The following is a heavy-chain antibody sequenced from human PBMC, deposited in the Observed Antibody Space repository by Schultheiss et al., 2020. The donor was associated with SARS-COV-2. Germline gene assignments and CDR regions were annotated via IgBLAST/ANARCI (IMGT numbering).Heavy chain of an antibody. Sequence: GGSLRLSCAASGFTFSSYAMSWVRQAPGKGLEWVGRIKSKTDGGTTDYAAPVKGRFTISRDDSKNTLYLQMNSLKTEDTAVYYCTTDYLGYDSSGYPTYYFDYWGQGTLVTVSS. CDR1: GFTFSSYA. V-gene: IGHV3-15*01. CDR3: TTDYLGYDSSGYPTYYFDY. D-gene: IGHD3-22*01. J-gene: IGHJ4*02. CDR2: IKSKTDGGTT.